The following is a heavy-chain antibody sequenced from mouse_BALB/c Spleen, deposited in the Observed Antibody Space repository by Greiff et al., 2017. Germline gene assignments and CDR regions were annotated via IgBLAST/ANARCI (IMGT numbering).Heavy chain of an antibody. CDR3: TRGDYDVFAY. J-gene: IGHJ3*01. D-gene: IGHD2-4*01. CDR2: IYPGSGST. V-gene: IGHV1S22*01. Sequence: LQQPGSELVRPGASVKLSCKASGYTFTSYWMHWVKQRPGQGLEWIGNIYPGSGSTNYDEKFKSKGTLTVDTSSSTAYMHLSSLTSEDSAVYYCTRGDYDVFAYWGQGTLVTVSA. CDR1: GYTFTSYW.